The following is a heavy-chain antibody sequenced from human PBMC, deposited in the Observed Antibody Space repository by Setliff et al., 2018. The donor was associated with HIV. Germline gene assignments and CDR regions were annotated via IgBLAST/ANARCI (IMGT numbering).Heavy chain of an antibody. V-gene: IGHV4-39*01. D-gene: IGHD5-12*01. J-gene: IGHJ4*02. CDR3: ARHLAENSGYDFGIFDY. CDR1: GGSISSSSYY. CDR2: IYYSGST. Sequence: SETLSLTCTVSGGSISSSSYYWGWIRQPPGKGLEWIGSIYYSGSTYYNPSLKSRVTISVDTSKNQFSLKLGSVTAADTAVYYCARHLAENSGYDFGIFDYWGQGTLVTVSS.